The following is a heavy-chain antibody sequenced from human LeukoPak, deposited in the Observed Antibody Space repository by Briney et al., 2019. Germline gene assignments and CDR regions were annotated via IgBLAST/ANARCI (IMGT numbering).Heavy chain of an antibody. CDR2: ISGSGGST. V-gene: IGHV3-23*01. CDR1: GFTFSSYA. Sequence: GGSLRLSCAASGFTFSSYAMSWVRQAPGKGLEWVSAISGSGGSTYYADSVKGRFTISRDNSKNTLYVQMNSLRAEDTAVYYCAKDPSPREYYFDCCGQGTLVTVSS. D-gene: IGHD3-10*01. CDR3: AKDPSPREYYFDC. J-gene: IGHJ4*02.